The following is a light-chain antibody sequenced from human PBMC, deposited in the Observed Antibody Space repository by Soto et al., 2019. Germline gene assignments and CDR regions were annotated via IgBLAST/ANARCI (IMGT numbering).Light chain of an antibody. CDR1: QTISSW. J-gene: IGKJ1*01. Sequence: DIQMTQSPSTLSGSVGDRVTITCRASQTISSWLPWYQQKPGQAPKLLIYKASTLKSGVPSRFSGSGSGTEFTLTISSLQPDDFATYYCQHFNSYSGAFGQGTRVELK. V-gene: IGKV1-5*03. CDR2: KAS. CDR3: QHFNSYSGA.